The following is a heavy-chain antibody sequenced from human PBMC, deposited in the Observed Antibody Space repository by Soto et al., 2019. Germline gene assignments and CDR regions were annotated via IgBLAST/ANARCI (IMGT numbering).Heavy chain of an antibody. Sequence: ASVKVSCKTSGYTFSNYYINWVRQAPGQGLEWMGRINPSGGGTSYAQKFQGRVTMTRVTSTSTVYMDLSSLRSEDTAVYYCARSQEVVVVPAAPIDYWGQGTLVTVSS. J-gene: IGHJ4*02. V-gene: IGHV1-46*01. CDR3: ARSQEVVVVPAAPIDY. D-gene: IGHD2-2*01. CDR2: INPSGGGT. CDR1: GYTFSNYY.